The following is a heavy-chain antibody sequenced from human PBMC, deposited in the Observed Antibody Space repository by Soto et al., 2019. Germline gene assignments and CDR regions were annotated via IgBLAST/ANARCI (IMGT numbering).Heavy chain of an antibody. D-gene: IGHD2-21*02. CDR3: ARDREEYCGGDCTFDY. J-gene: IGHJ4*02. CDR1: GYTFTGYY. Sequence: ASVKVSCKASGYTFTGYYMHWVRQAPGQGLEWMGWINPNSGGTNYAQKFQGRVTMTRDTSISTAYMELSRLRSDDTAVYYCARDREEYCGGDCTFDYWGQGNLVTVSS. CDR2: INPNSGGT. V-gene: IGHV1-2*02.